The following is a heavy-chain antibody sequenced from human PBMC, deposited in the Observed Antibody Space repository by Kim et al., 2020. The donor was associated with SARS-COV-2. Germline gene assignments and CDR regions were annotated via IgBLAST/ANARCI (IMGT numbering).Heavy chain of an antibody. CDR2: ISGSGGST. CDR1: GFTFSTYA. J-gene: IGHJ4*02. D-gene: IGHD6-13*01. Sequence: GGSLRLSCAVSGFTFSTYAMSWVRQAPGKGLEWVSVISGSGGSTYYADSVKGRFIISRDNSKNTLYLQMNSLRAEDMAVYYCARTRGKAAAGRNYYFDYWGQGTRVTVSS. V-gene: IGHV3-23*01. CDR3: ARTRGKAAAGRNYYFDY.